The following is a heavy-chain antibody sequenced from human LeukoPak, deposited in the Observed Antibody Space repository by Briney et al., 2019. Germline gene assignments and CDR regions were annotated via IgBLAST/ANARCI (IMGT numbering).Heavy chain of an antibody. CDR2: INPDSGTT. CDR3: ARDLANANFDC. J-gene: IGHJ4*02. Sequence: ASVKVSCKASGYTFSGYYMHWVRQAPGQGLEWMGWINPDSGTTYSAQKFQGRVTMTRDTSISTADMELSRLRSDDTAVYYCARDLANANFDCWGQGTLVTVSS. V-gene: IGHV1-2*02. CDR1: GYTFSGYY.